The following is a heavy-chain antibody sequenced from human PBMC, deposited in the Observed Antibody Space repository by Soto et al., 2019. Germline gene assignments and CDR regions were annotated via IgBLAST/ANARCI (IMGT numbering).Heavy chain of an antibody. D-gene: IGHD6-13*01. J-gene: IGHJ2*01. CDR1: GFTFIDYY. Sequence: QVQLVESGGGLVKPGGSLRLSCAASGFTFIDYYMSWIRQAPGKGLEWVSYINSSSTYTNYADSVKGRFTISRDNAKNSLYLQMNSLRAEDTAVYYCARIIASAGGRRYFDLWGRGTLVTVSS. V-gene: IGHV3-11*05. CDR3: ARIIASAGGRRYFDL. CDR2: INSSSTYT.